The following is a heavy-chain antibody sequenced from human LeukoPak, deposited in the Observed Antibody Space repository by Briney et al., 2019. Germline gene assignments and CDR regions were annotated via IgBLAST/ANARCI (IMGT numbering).Heavy chain of an antibody. J-gene: IGHJ6*02. CDR3: ARDRSVGTISSGMDV. D-gene: IGHD3-3*01. CDR1: GFTFSSYW. V-gene: IGHV3-7*01. CDR2: IKQDGSEK. Sequence: GGSLRLSCAASGFTFSSYWMSWVRQAPGKGLELVANIKQDGSEKYYVDSVKGRFTISRDNAKNSLYLQMNSLRAEDTAVYYCARDRSVGTISSGMDVWGQGTTVTVSS.